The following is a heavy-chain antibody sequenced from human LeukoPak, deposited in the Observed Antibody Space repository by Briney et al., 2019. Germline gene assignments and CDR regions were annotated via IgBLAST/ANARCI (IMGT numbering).Heavy chain of an antibody. CDR1: GFTFSSYA. Sequence: PGGSLRLSCAASGFTFSSYAMSWVRQAPGKGLEWVSYISSSSSTIYYADSVKGRFTISRDNAKNSLYLQMNSLRAEDTAVCYCARGRFAYCSSTSCFDAFDIWGQGTMVTVSS. V-gene: IGHV3-48*01. D-gene: IGHD2-2*01. J-gene: IGHJ3*02. CDR2: ISSSSSTI. CDR3: ARGRFAYCSSTSCFDAFDI.